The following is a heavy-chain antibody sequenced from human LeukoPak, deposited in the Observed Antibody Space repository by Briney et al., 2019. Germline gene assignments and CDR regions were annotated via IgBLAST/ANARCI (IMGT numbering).Heavy chain of an antibody. V-gene: IGHV1-69*13. CDR3: ARCEDGDYALTDY. J-gene: IGHJ4*02. Sequence: SVKVSCKASGGTFSSYAISWVRQAPGQGLEWMGGIIPIFGTANYAQKFQGRVTITADESTSTAYMELSSLRSEDTAVYYCARCEDGDYALTDYWGQGTLVTVSS. CDR1: GGTFSSYA. CDR2: IIPIFGTA. D-gene: IGHD4-17*01.